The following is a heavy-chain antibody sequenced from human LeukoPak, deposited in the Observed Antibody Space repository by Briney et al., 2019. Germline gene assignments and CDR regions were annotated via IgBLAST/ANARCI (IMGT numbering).Heavy chain of an antibody. D-gene: IGHD6-13*01. CDR3: ARGAAAGTAANFDY. J-gene: IGHJ4*02. CDR2: IGAYNGNT. V-gene: IGHV1-18*04. CDR1: GYTFTDYY. Sequence: ASVKVSCKASGYTFTDYYIHLVRQAPGQGVEWMGWIGAYNGNTNYAQKLQGRVTMTTDTSTSTAYMELRSLRSDDTAVYYCARGAAAGTAANFDYWGQGTLVTVSS.